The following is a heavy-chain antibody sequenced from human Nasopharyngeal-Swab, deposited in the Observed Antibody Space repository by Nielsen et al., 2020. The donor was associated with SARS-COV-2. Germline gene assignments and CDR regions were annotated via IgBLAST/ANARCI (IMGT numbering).Heavy chain of an antibody. D-gene: IGHD3-3*01. CDR2: ISSSSSYI. CDR3: ARDFMALRFLEWAKAGGLDY. Sequence: WIRQPPGEGLEWVSSISSSSSYIYYADSVKGRFTISRDNAKNSLYLQMNSLRAEDTAVYYCARDFMALRFLEWAKAGGLDYWGQGTLVTVSS. V-gene: IGHV3-21*01. J-gene: IGHJ4*02.